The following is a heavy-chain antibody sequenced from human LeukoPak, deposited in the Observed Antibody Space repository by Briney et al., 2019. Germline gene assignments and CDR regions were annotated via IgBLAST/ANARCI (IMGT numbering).Heavy chain of an antibody. Sequence: ASVKVSCKASGYTFTSYCMHWVRQAPGQGLEWMGIINPSGGSTSYAQKFQGRVTMTRDTSTSTVYMELSSLRSEDTAVYYCARGGATYDFSLHGMDVWGQGTTVTASS. CDR1: GYTFTSYC. J-gene: IGHJ6*02. D-gene: IGHD3-3*01. V-gene: IGHV1-46*01. CDR2: INPSGGST. CDR3: ARGGATYDFSLHGMDV.